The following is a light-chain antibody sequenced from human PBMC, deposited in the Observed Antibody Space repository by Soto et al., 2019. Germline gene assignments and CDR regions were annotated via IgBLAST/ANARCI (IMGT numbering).Light chain of an antibody. CDR3: QQYYNTPRT. Sequence: DIVMTQSPDSLAVSLGERATINCKSSQSVESNLAWYQQKPGQPPKLLLRWSSSRESGVPDRFSGSGSGTDCTLTISRLHAEDVAVYYCQQYYNTPRTFGHGTRVEIK. V-gene: IGKV4-1*01. J-gene: IGKJ1*01. CDR1: QSVESN. CDR2: WSS.